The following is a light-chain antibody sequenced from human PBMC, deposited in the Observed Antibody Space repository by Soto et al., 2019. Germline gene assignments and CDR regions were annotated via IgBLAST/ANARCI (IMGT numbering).Light chain of an antibody. CDR2: DVS. CDR3: SSYTSSSTYV. CDR1: SSDVGGYNY. Sequence: LTQPASVSGSAGQSITISCTGTSSDVGGYNYVSWYQQHPGKAPKLMIYDVSNRPSGVSNRFSGSKSGNTASLTISGLQAEDEADYYCSSYTSSSTYVFGTGTKVTVL. J-gene: IGLJ1*01. V-gene: IGLV2-14*01.